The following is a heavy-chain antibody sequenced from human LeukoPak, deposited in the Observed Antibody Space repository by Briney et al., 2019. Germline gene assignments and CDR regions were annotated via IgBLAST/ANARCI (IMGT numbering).Heavy chain of an antibody. CDR3: ASHRDGYNSFDY. V-gene: IGHV4-59*08. CDR2: IYYSGST. Sequence: SETLSLTCTVSGGSINNYYWSWVRQPPGKGLEWIGYIYYSGSTNYNPSLKSRVTTSVDTSKNQFSLKLSSVTAADTAVYYCASHRDGYNSFDYWGQGTLVTVSS. J-gene: IGHJ4*02. D-gene: IGHD5-24*01. CDR1: GGSINNYY.